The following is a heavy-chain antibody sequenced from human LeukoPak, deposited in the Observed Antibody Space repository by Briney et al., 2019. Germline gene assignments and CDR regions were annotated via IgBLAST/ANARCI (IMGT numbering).Heavy chain of an antibody. D-gene: IGHD3-10*01. CDR3: ALGVWFGELSLDY. V-gene: IGHV4-30-4*01. Sequence: SETLSLTCTVSGGSISSSSYYWSWIRQPPGEGLEWIGYISYSGSTYYNPSLKSRVTISVDTSKNQFSLKLSSVTAADTAVYYCALGVWFGELSLDYWGQGTLVTVSS. CDR2: ISYSGST. J-gene: IGHJ4*02. CDR1: GGSISSSSYY.